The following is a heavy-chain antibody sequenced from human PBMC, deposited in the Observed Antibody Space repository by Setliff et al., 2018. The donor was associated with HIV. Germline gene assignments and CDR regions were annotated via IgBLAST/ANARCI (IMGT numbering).Heavy chain of an antibody. V-gene: IGHV4-4*08. J-gene: IGHJ4*02. Sequence: SSETLSLTCTVSGGSISSYYWSWIRQPPGKGLEWIGYSHNNGNTHYNPSLKSRVTISVDTSKNQFSLKLSSVTAADTAIYYCATDTAMLQEGTEFWGQGTLVTVSS. CDR3: ATDTAMLQEGTEF. CDR2: SHNNGNT. D-gene: IGHD5-18*01. CDR1: GGSISSYY.